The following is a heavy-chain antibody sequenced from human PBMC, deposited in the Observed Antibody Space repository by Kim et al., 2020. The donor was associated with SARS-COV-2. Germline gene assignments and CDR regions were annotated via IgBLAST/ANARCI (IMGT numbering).Heavy chain of an antibody. Sequence: GGSLRLSCAASGFTFSSYAMSWVRQAPGKGLEWVSAISGSGGSTYYADSVKGRFTISRDNSKNTLYLQMNSLRAEETAVYYCAKARIDSSGYYYRPLYFDYWGQGTLVTVSS. CDR1: GFTFSSYA. D-gene: IGHD3-22*01. CDR2: ISGSGGST. CDR3: AKARIDSSGYYYRPLYFDY. V-gene: IGHV3-23*01. J-gene: IGHJ4*02.